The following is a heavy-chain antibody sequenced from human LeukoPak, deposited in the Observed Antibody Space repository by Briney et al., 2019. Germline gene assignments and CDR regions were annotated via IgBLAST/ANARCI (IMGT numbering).Heavy chain of an antibody. CDR2: ISSDGSKV. Sequence: GGSLRLSCAASGFIFSNYAMHWVRQAPGKGLEWVALISSDGSKVYYADSVKGRFTISRDNSKNTLYLQMNSLRAEDTAVYYCARTLDSSGYVLDYWGQGTLVTVSS. CDR1: GFIFSNYA. J-gene: IGHJ4*02. CDR3: ARTLDSSGYVLDY. V-gene: IGHV3-30*04. D-gene: IGHD3-22*01.